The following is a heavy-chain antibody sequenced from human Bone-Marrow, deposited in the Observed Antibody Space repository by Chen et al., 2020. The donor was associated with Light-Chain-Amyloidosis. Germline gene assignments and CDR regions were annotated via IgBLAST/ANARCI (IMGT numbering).Heavy chain of an antibody. V-gene: IGHV3-7*03. Sequence: EVQLVESGGGLVQPGGSLRLSCAASGFTFSDYWMSWVRQAPGKGLEWVANIKQDTSEKYYVDSVKGRFTISRDNAKDSLYLQMSSLRAEDTAMYYCARHIVWGAPEYWGQGTLVTVSS. J-gene: IGHJ4*02. CDR2: IKQDTSEK. D-gene: IGHD3-16*01. CDR3: ARHIVWGAPEY. CDR1: GFTFSDYW.